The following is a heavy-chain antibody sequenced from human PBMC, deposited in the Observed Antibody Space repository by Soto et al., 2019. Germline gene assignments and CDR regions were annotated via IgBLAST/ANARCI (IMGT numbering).Heavy chain of an antibody. D-gene: IGHD3-22*01. CDR2: MNPNSGNT. CDR1: GYTFTSYD. J-gene: IGHJ6*02. V-gene: IGHV1-8*01. CDR3: ARGYYYDSSGYLYYYYGMDV. Sequence: ASVKVSCKASGYTFTSYDINWVRQATGQGLEWMGWMNPNSGNTGYAQKIQGRVNMTRNTSISTAYMELSSLRSEDTAVYYCARGYYYDSSGYLYYYYGMDVWGQGTTVTAP.